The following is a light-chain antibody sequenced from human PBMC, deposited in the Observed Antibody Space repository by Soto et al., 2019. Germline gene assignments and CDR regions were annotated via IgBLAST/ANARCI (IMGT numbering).Light chain of an antibody. CDR1: QSVLYSSNNENY. CDR3: QQYYTTPLT. Sequence: VISEHPDALAVSLDKSPRINCKPVQSVLYSSNNENYLAWYQQKPGQPPKLLIYWASTRNSGVPDRVSGSGSGTDFTLTISSLQAEDVAVDYCQQYYTTPLTFGGGTKVDI. CDR2: WAS. J-gene: IGKJ4*01. V-gene: IGKV4-1*01.